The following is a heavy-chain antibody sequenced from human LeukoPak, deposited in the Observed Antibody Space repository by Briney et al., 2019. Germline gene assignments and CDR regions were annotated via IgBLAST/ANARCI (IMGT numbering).Heavy chain of an antibody. D-gene: IGHD4-23*01. CDR1: GFTLSGYF. J-gene: IGHJ4*02. V-gene: IGHV3-48*04. Sequence: GGSLRLSCAASGFTLSGYFMNWLRQAPGKGLEWVSCIGNNGVAIYYADSVKGRFTISRDNARNSLYLQMSSLRAEDTAVYFCARLRNVVNVHWGFFDTWGQGAMVTVSS. CDR2: IGNNGVAI. CDR3: ARLRNVVNVHWGFFDT.